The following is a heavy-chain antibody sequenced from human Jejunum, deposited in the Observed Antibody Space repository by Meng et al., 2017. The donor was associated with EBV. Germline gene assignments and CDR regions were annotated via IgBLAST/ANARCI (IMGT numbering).Heavy chain of an antibody. CDR3: ARDGPQSLSSFDY. CDR2: TFYRSRWFY. CDR1: CDSVSGDGAA. J-gene: IGHJ4*02. Sequence: QRQQAGPGLVKPPQTLSLPRAISCDSVSGDGAACNWIRQSPSRRLEWLGRTFYRSRWFYDYAPSVKSRITINSDTSKNHFSLHLDSVTPEDTAVYYCARDGPQSLSSFDYWGQGTLVTVFS. V-gene: IGHV6-1*01. D-gene: IGHD6-6*01.